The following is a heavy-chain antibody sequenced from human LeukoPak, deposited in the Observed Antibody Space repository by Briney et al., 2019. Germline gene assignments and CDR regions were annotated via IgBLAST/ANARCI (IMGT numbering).Heavy chain of an antibody. V-gene: IGHV4-59*08. Sequence: SETLSLTCTVSGASLSTYSCVWIRQPPGKGLEWIGHLHYSGTTNYNPSLKSQVSISIDTSKNRFSLKLTSVTAADTAVYYCARQTGSGLFILPGGQGTLVTVSS. J-gene: IGHJ4*02. CDR1: GASLSTYS. CDR2: LHYSGTT. CDR3: ARQTGSGLFILP. D-gene: IGHD3/OR15-3a*01.